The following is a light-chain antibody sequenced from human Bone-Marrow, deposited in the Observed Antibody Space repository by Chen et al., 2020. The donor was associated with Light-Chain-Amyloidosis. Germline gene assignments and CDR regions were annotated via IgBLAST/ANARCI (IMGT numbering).Light chain of an antibody. Sequence: ELLWTHTPGTRPWSPGEGANHSCRARQTISSNYLTWYQQKFGQAPRLLIYGSSSRATGIPDRFTGSGSGTDFTLTINRLEPEDFAMYYCQQYGTSPLTFGGGTKVEIK. CDR1: QTISSNY. CDR3: QQYGTSPLT. CDR2: GSS. J-gene: IGKJ4*01. V-gene: IGKV3-20*01.